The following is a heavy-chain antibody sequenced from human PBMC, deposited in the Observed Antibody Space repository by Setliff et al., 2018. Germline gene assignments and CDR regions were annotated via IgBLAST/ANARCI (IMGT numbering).Heavy chain of an antibody. CDR2: IKQDGSEK. Sequence: GGSLRLSCAASGLTFSSYWMSWVRQAPGKGLEWVANIKQDGSEKYYVDSVKGRFTISRDNAKNSLYLQMNSLRAEDTAVYYCAREGSMIVEYYYYYGMDVWGQGTTVTVSS. CDR1: GLTFSSYW. D-gene: IGHD3-22*01. J-gene: IGHJ6*02. V-gene: IGHV3-7*01. CDR3: AREGSMIVEYYYYYGMDV.